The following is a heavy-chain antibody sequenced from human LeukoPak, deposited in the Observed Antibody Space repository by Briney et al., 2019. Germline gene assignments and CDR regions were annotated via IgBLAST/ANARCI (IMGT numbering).Heavy chain of an antibody. CDR2: ISSSGDST. J-gene: IGHJ4*02. CDR3: VKVGSAAGPGDFDY. CDR1: GFTFRTYA. D-gene: IGHD6-13*01. Sequence: PGGSLRLSCSASGFTFRTYAMHWVRQAPGKGLEYVSAISSSGDSTFYADSVKGRFTISRDKSKKTLYLQMSSLREEDTAVYYCVKVGSAAGPGDFDYWGQGTLVTVSS. V-gene: IGHV3-64D*09.